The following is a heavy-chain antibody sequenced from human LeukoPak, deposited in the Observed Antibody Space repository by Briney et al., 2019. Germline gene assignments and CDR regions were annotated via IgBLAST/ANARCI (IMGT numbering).Heavy chain of an antibody. CDR1: GGSFSGYY. D-gene: IGHD3-3*01. CDR3: ARAIPNYDFWSGYYNYYYYYYMDV. Sequence: PSETLSLTCAVYGGSFSGYYWSWIRQPPGKGLEGIGEINHSGSTNYNPSLKSRVTISVDTSKNQFSLKLSSVTAADTAVYYCARAIPNYDFWSGYYNYYYYYYMDVWGRGTTVTVSS. CDR2: INHSGST. J-gene: IGHJ6*03. V-gene: IGHV4-34*01.